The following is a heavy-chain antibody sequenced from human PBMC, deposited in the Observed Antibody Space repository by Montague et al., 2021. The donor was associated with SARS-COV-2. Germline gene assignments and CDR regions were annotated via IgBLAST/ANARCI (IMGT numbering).Heavy chain of an antibody. CDR2: ISSSSSYI. Sequence: SLRLSCAAPGFTFSSYSMNWVRQAPGKGLEWVSSISSSSSYIYYXDSVKGRFTISRDNAKNSLYLQMNSLRAEDTAVYYCARDDYVWGSYRYKEYNWFDPWGQGTLVTVSS. D-gene: IGHD3-16*02. V-gene: IGHV3-21*01. J-gene: IGHJ5*02. CDR1: GFTFSSYS. CDR3: ARDDYVWGSYRYKEYNWFDP.